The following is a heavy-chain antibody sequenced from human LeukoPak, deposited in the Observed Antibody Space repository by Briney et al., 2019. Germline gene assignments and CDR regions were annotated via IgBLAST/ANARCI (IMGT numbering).Heavy chain of an antibody. CDR1: GFSFSSKW. D-gene: IGHD2-15*01. CDR3: ARVARYCSGGTCSRFDP. J-gene: IGHJ5*02. CDR2: INQDGTEK. Sequence: GGSLRLSCAASGFSFSSKWMSWVRQAPGKGLEWVANINQDGTEKYYVDSLKGRFTISRDNAKNSLYLQMNSLRADDTAVYYCARVARYCSGGTCSRFDPWGQGTLVTVSS. V-gene: IGHV3-7*01.